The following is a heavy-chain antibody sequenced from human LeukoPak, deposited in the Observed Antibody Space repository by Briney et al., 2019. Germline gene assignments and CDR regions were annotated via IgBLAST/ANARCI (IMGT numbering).Heavy chain of an antibody. Sequence: GGCLRLSCAASGFTFGNYVMSWVRQAPGKGLEWVSVISGSDGNTDYADSVKGRFTISRDNSKNTLYLQMNSLRAEDTAVYYCAKDGSYYNFDSWGQGTLVTVSS. CDR1: GFTFGNYV. CDR2: ISGSDGNT. V-gene: IGHV3-23*01. D-gene: IGHD1-26*01. CDR3: AKDGSYYNFDS. J-gene: IGHJ4*02.